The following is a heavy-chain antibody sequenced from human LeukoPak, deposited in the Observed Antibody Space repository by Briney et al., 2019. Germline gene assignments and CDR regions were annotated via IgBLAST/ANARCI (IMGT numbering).Heavy chain of an antibody. V-gene: IGHV4-34*01. Sequence: SEALSLTCTVSGGSISSYYWSWIRQPPGKGLEWIGEINHSGSTNYNPSLKSRVTISVDTSKNQFSLKLSSVTAADTAVYYCARGPRRITMIVVVIPRNDAFDIWGQGTMVTVSS. CDR3: ARGPRRITMIVVVIPRNDAFDI. CDR1: GGSISSYY. CDR2: INHSGST. D-gene: IGHD3-22*01. J-gene: IGHJ3*02.